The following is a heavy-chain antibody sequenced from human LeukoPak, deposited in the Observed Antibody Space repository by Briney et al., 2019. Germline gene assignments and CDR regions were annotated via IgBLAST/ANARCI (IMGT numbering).Heavy chain of an antibody. Sequence: GGSLRLSCAASGFTFNNYAMSWVRQAPGKGLEWVSVISGSGGATYYADSVKGRFTISRDNSMTTLYLQMNSLRAEDTAVYYCAKMYSTSTHGMDVWGQGTTVTVS. V-gene: IGHV3-23*01. D-gene: IGHD6-6*01. CDR1: GFTFNNYA. CDR3: AKMYSTSTHGMDV. J-gene: IGHJ6*02. CDR2: ISGSGGAT.